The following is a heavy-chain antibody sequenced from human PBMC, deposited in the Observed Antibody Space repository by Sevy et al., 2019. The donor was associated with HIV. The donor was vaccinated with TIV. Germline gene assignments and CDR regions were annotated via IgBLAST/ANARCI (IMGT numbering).Heavy chain of an antibody. CDR2: MSHDGNYK. CDR1: GFTFSDYD. D-gene: IGHD2-21*02. V-gene: IGHV3-30*04. Sequence: GGSLRLSCAASGFTFSDYDMHWVRQAPGKGLEWVAVMSHDGNYKNHADSVKVRFTISRDNFKNTRYLQMNSLRVEDTAVYFCARLFSCGGDCYYLDYWGQGVPVTVSS. J-gene: IGHJ4*02. CDR3: ARLFSCGGDCYYLDY.